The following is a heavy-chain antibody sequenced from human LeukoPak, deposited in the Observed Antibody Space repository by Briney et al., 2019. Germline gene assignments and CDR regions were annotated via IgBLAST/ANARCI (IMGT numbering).Heavy chain of an antibody. CDR3: ARVGGDDSTGHYSVDY. CDR1: GYSITSTYW. J-gene: IGHJ4*02. CDR2: LHHSGST. D-gene: IGHD3-22*01. Sequence: SETLSLTCAVSGYSITSTYWWGWIRQTPARGLAWIGCLHHSGSTSYSPSLKSRVTISVDTSKNQFSLRLSSVTAADTAVYYCARVGGDDSTGHYSVDYWGQGTLVTVSS. V-gene: IGHV4-38-2*01.